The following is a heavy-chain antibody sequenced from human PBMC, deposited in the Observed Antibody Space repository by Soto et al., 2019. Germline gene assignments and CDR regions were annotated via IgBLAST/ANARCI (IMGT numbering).Heavy chain of an antibody. J-gene: IGHJ5*02. CDR2: IENSGGT. Sequence: SETLSLTCTVSTVAISNYKWSWIRQTPGKGLEWIGYIENSGGTSYNPSLRSRVTMSVGTSPKQFSLRLSSVTAADTAVYYCARGNPYYYDSSGWFDPWGQGTLVTVSS. CDR3: ARGNPYYYDSSGWFDP. D-gene: IGHD3-22*01. V-gene: IGHV4-59*01. CDR1: TVAISNYK.